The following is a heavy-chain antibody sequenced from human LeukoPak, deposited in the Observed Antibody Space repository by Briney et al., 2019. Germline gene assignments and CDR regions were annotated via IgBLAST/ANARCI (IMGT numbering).Heavy chain of an antibody. V-gene: IGHV3-66*01. J-gene: IGHJ6*02. CDR2: IYSGGST. D-gene: IGHD3-16*01. CDR3: ARDSWGFNYYYYGMDV. Sequence: PGGSLRLSCAASGFTFSSYAMSWVRQAPGKGLEWVSVIYSGGSTYYADSVKGRFTISRDNSKNTLYLQMNSLRAEDTAVYYCARDSWGFNYYYYGMDVWGQGTTVTVSS. CDR1: GFTFSSYA.